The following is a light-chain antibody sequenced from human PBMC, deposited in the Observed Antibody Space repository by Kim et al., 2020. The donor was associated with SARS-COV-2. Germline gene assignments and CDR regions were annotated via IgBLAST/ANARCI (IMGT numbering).Light chain of an antibody. V-gene: IGLV1-47*01. J-gene: IGLJ2*01. CDR2: RNN. Sequence: GQRSTISCSGSSTNVGRTYVYWYQQLPGTAPNLLIYRNNQRPSGVPDRFSGSKSGTSASLAISGLRSEDEADYYCAAWDDSLSGVVFGGGTQLTVL. CDR3: AAWDDSLSGVV. CDR1: STNVGRTY.